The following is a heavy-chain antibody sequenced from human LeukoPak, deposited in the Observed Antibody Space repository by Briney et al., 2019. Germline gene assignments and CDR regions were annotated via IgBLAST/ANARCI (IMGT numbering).Heavy chain of an antibody. CDR2: ISGSGGST. CDR1: GFTFSSYA. V-gene: IGHV3-23*01. D-gene: IGHD3-22*01. Sequence: GGSLRLSCAASGFTFSSYAMSWVRQAPGKGLEWVSAISGSGGSTYYADSVKGRSTISRDNSKNTLYLQMNSLRAEDTAVYYCAKFRLEYYYDSGGYSYFDYWGQGTLVTVSS. J-gene: IGHJ4*02. CDR3: AKFRLEYYYDSGGYSYFDY.